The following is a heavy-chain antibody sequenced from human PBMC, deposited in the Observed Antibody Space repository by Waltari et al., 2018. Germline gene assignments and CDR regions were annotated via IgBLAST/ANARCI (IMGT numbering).Heavy chain of an antibody. J-gene: IGHJ3*01. Sequence: VQLQESDPGLVKPSETLSLTCSVSGGAISGYYVSWIRQAPGKKLEWIVNIYYTGSTNYNPSLKSRATISLDTSKNQLSLQLDSMTAAGTAVYYCARGHLNSPFDDWGQGAMVAVSS. D-gene: IGHD1-7*01. CDR1: GGAISGYY. CDR2: IYYTGST. V-gene: IGHV4-59*01. CDR3: ARGHLNSPFDD.